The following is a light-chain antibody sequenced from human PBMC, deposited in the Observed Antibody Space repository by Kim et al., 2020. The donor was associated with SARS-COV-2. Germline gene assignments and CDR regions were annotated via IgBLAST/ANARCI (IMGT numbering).Light chain of an antibody. J-gene: IGKJ1*01. CDR1: QSISSW. CDR3: QQYNSFSLT. V-gene: IGKV1-5*03. Sequence: DIQMTQSPSTLPASVGDRVTITCRASQSISSWLAWYQQKLGKAPKLLIYNASSLESGVPSRFSGSGSGTEFTLSISSLQPDDFATYYCQQYNSFSLTFGQGTKVDIK. CDR2: NAS.